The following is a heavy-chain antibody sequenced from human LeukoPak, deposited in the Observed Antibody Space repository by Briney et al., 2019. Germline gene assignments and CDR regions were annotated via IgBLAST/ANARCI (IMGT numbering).Heavy chain of an antibody. CDR1: GFTFSDSW. D-gene: IGHD7-27*01. Sequence: GGSLRLSCAASGFTFSDSWMHWFRQAPGKGLEWVSRINTYDRSTTYADSVKGRFTISSDNAKNTLYLQMNSLRIGDTAVYYCARDLGSRNWGQGTLVTVSS. J-gene: IGHJ4*02. CDR3: ARDLGSRN. CDR2: INTYDRST. V-gene: IGHV3-74*01.